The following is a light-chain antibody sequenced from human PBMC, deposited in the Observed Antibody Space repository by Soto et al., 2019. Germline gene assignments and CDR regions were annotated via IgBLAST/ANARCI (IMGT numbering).Light chain of an antibody. V-gene: IGLV1-40*01. CDR3: QSYDSSLSGYV. Sequence: QSVLTQPPSGSGVPGQRVTISCTGSSSNIGAGYDVHWYQQLPGTAPKLLIYGNSNRPSGVPDRFSGSKSGTSASLAITGLQAEDEADYYCQSYDSSLSGYVFGTGTKATVL. CDR2: GNS. J-gene: IGLJ1*01. CDR1: SSNIGAGYD.